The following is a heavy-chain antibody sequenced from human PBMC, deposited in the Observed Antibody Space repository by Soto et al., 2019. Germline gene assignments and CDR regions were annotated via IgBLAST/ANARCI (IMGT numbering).Heavy chain of an antibody. J-gene: IGHJ5*02. CDR1: GGSISSGGYY. Sequence: SETLSLTCTVSGGSISSGGYYWSWIRQHPGKGLEWIGYIYYSGSTYYNPSLKSRVTISVDTSKNQFSLKLSSVTAADTAVYYCARDQIAFSGRGRNWFDPWGQGTLVTVS. V-gene: IGHV4-31*03. CDR2: IYYSGST. CDR3: ARDQIAFSGRGRNWFDP. D-gene: IGHD6-25*01.